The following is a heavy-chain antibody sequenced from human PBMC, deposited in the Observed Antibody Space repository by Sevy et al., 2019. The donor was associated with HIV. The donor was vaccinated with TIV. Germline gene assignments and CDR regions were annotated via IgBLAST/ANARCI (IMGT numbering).Heavy chain of an antibody. Sequence: GGSLRLSCAASGFTFSSYWMHWVRQAPGKGLVWVSRINSDGSSTSYADSVKDRFTISRDNAKNTLYLQMNSLRAEDTAVYYCARVVGGGYCSGGSCPGAFDIWGQGTMVTVSS. CDR2: INSDGSST. CDR1: GFTFSSYW. D-gene: IGHD2-15*01. J-gene: IGHJ3*02. CDR3: ARVVGGGYCSGGSCPGAFDI. V-gene: IGHV3-74*01.